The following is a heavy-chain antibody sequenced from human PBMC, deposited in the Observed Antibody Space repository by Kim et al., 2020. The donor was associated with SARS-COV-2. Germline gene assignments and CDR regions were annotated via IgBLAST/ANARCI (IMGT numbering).Heavy chain of an antibody. V-gene: IGHV3-48*02. D-gene: IGHD3-22*01. Sequence: VKGPITISRDNAKNSLYLQMNSLRDEDTAVYYCARDSGQGYYDSSGYYSYWGQGTLVTVSS. J-gene: IGHJ4*02. CDR3: ARDSGQGYYDSSGYYSY.